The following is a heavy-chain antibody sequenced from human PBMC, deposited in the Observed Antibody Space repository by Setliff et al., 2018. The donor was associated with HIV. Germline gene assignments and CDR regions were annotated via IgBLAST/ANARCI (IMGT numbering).Heavy chain of an antibody. CDR2: IYQSGSI. D-gene: IGHD6-19*01. Sequence: PSETLSLTCAASGYSINSGFSRAWIRQPPGQGPQWIGSIYQSGSIYYNPSLQSRVTISVDSFKNQFSLNLFSVTAADTAVYYCARPRRVRSRAWYWFDIWGQGTLVTVSS. CDR1: GYSINSGFS. V-gene: IGHV4-38-2*01. CDR3: ARPRRVRSRAWYWFDI. J-gene: IGHJ5*02.